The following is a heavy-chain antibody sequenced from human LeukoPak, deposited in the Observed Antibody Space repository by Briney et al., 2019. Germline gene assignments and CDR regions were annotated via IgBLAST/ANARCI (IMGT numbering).Heavy chain of an antibody. CDR1: GFTFDEYA. CDR2: ISWNSGII. J-gene: IGHJ4*02. CDR3: ARDTSAYYDSSGEY. Sequence: PGRSLRLSCAASGFTFDEYAIHWVRQAPGKGLEWVSGISWNSGIIGYADSVKGRFTISRDNAKNSLYLQMNSLRAEDTAVYYCARDTSAYYDSSGEYWGQGTLVTVSS. D-gene: IGHD3-22*01. V-gene: IGHV3-9*01.